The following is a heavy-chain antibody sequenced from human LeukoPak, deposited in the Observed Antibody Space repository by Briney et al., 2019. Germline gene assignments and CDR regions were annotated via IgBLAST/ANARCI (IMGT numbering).Heavy chain of an antibody. J-gene: IGHJ6*02. CDR1: GFTFDDYG. D-gene: IGHD3-16*01. CDR2: ISWNGGGV. CDR3: ATYTHWVAGDV. Sequence: PGGSLRLSCAASGFTFDDYGMHWVRQAPGKGLEWVSGISWNGGGVGYAASVKGRFTISRDNARNSLYLQMSSLRAEDTAVYYCATYTHWVAGDVWGQGTTVTVSS. V-gene: IGHV3-9*01.